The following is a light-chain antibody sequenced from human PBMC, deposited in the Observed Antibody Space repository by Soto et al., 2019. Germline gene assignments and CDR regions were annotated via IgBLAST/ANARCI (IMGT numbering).Light chain of an antibody. CDR3: QQYADSPTWT. Sequence: EIVLTQSPGTLSLSPGERATLSCRASQTVTSNYLAWYQHKPGQAPRLLIYGASSRATGIPDKFSGSGSGTDFTLTISRLEPEDFAVDYCQQYADSPTWTFGQGTKVEIK. CDR2: GAS. V-gene: IGKV3-20*01. J-gene: IGKJ1*01. CDR1: QTVTSNY.